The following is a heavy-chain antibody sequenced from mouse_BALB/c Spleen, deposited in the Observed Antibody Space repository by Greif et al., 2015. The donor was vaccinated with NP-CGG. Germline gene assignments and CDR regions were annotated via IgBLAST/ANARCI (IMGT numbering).Heavy chain of an antibody. CDR1: GFTFSSYG. J-gene: IGHJ2*01. CDR3: ARQKGVDY. V-gene: IGHV5-6*01. CDR2: ISSGGSYT. Sequence: EVQLVESGGDLVKPGGSLKLSCAASGFTFSSYGMSWVRQAPDKRLEWVATISSGGSYTYYPDSVKGRFTISRDNAKNTLYLQMSSLKSEDTAMYYCARQKGVDYWGQGTTLTVSS.